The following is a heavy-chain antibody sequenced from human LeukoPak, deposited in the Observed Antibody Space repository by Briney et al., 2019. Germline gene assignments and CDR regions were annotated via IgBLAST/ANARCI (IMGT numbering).Heavy chain of an antibody. Sequence: ASVKVSCKASGGTFSSYAISWVRQAPGQGHERMGGIIPIFGTANYAQKFQGRVTITADESTSTAYMELSSLRSEDTAVYYCARDRAIFGQYYFDYWGQGTLVTVSS. D-gene: IGHD3-3*01. CDR1: GGTFSSYA. CDR3: ARDRAIFGQYYFDY. CDR2: IIPIFGTA. V-gene: IGHV1-69*01. J-gene: IGHJ4*02.